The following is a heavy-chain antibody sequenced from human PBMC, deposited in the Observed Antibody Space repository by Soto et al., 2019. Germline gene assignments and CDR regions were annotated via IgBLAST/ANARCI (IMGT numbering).Heavy chain of an antibody. D-gene: IGHD6-13*01. CDR2: IYYSGST. CDR3: TRHEGGAAAHSPLDY. Sequence: SETLSLTCTVSGGSIRSSTYYWGWIRQPPGKGLEWIGSIYYSGSTHNTPSLKSRVTMSVDTYTNQFSLKLNSVTAADTAVYYCTRHEGGAAAHSPLDYWGEGTLVTLSS. V-gene: IGHV4-39*01. J-gene: IGHJ4*02. CDR1: GGSIRSSTYY.